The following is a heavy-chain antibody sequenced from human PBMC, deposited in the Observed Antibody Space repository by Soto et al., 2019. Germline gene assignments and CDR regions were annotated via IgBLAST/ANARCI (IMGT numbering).Heavy chain of an antibody. CDR1: GYTFTSYY. CDR2: INPSGGST. D-gene: IGHD2-2*01. J-gene: IGHJ6*02. V-gene: IGHV1-46*01. CDR3: ARGYCSSTSCYDTFSYYYYGMDV. Sequence: ASVKVSCKASGYTFTSYYMHWVRQAPGQGLEWMGIINPSGGSTSYAQKFQGRVTMTRDTSTSTVYMELSSLRSEDTAVYYCARGYCSSTSCYDTFSYYYYGMDVWGQGTTVTVSS.